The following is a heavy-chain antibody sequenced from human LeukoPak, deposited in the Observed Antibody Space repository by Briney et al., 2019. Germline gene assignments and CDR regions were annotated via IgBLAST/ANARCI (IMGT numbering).Heavy chain of an antibody. J-gene: IGHJ5*02. Sequence: SETLSLTCTVSGGSISSSSYYWGWIRQPPGKGLEWIGSIYYRGSTYYNPSLKSRVTISVDTSKNQFSLKLSSVTAADTAVYYCAEHNYVFRPNWFDPWGQGTLVTVSS. V-gene: IGHV4-39*01. CDR2: IYYRGST. CDR3: AEHNYVFRPNWFDP. CDR1: GGSISSSSYY. D-gene: IGHD3-16*01.